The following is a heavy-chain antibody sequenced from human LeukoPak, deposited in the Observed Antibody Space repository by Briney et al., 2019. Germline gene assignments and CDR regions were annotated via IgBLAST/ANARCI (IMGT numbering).Heavy chain of an antibody. D-gene: IGHD5-18*01. V-gene: IGHV4-59*08. CDR3: ARTLEAGYSYGPYYYYYGMDV. J-gene: IGHJ6*02. CDR1: GGSISSYY. Sequence: SETLSLTCTVSGGSISSYYWSWIRQPPGKGLEWIGYIYYSGSTNYNPSLKSRVTISVDTSKNQFSLKLSSVTAADTAVYYCARTLEAGYSYGPYYYYYGMDVWGQGTTVTVSS. CDR2: IYYSGST.